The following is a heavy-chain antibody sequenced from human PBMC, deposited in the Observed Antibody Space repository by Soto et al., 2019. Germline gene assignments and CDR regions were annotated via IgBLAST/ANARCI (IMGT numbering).Heavy chain of an antibody. CDR2: FTRGGNT. V-gene: IGHV3-23*01. CDR3: AREFAPGSPNYDY. D-gene: IGHD3-10*01. CDR1: GFPFYNYS. J-gene: IGHJ4*02. Sequence: GGSLRLSRAAPGFPFYNYSLSWVRPAPGKGLEWVSTFTRGGNTLCADSVRGRFTISRDNSKNTLSLQMDSLRAEDTAVYYCAREFAPGSPNYDYWGLGTLVTVSS.